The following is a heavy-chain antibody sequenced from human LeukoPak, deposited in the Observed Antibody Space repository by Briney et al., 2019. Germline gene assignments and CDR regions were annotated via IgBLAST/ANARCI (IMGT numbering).Heavy chain of an antibody. CDR3: ARENSGSYAYFDY. CDR1: GFTFSSYV. J-gene: IGHJ4*02. Sequence: GGSLRLSCAASGFTFSSYVMSWVRQAPGKGLEWVSSISNSGGSTYYADSVKGRFTISRDNSKNTLYLQMNSLRAEDTAVYYCARENSGSYAYFDYWGQGTLVTVSS. V-gene: IGHV3-23*01. D-gene: IGHD1-26*01. CDR2: ISNSGGST.